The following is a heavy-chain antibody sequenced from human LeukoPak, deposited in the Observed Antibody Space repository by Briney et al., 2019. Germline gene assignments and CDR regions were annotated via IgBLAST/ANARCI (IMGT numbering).Heavy chain of an antibody. CDR2: IYHSGST. CDR3: ARRRSEITPGGYDAFDI. V-gene: IGHV4-34*01. Sequence: SETLSLTCAVYGGSFSGYYWSWIRQPPGKGLEWIGYIYHSGSTYYNPSLKSRVTISVDRSKNQFSLKLSSVTAAYTAVYYCARRRSEITPGGYDAFDIWGQGTMVTVSS. J-gene: IGHJ3*02. CDR1: GGSFSGYY. D-gene: IGHD3-16*01.